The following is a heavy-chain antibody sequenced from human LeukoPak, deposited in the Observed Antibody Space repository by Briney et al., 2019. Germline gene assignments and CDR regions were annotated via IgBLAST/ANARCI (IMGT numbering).Heavy chain of an antibody. CDR2: IYHSGST. Sequence: PSETLSLTCTVSGYSISSGYYWGWIRQPPGKGLEWIGSIYHSGSTYYNPSLKSRVTISVDTSKNQFSLKLSSVIAADTAVYYCARALLVAAAGTGWFDPWGQGTLVTVSS. D-gene: IGHD6-13*01. CDR3: ARALLVAAAGTGWFDP. V-gene: IGHV4-38-2*02. CDR1: GYSISSGYY. J-gene: IGHJ5*02.